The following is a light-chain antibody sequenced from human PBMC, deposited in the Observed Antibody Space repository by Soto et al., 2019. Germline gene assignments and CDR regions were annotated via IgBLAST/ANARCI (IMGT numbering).Light chain of an antibody. CDR3: AAWDDSLSGSYL. CDR1: SSNIGSNY. J-gene: IGLJ1*01. Sequence: QSVLTQPPSASGTPGQRVTISCSGSSSNIGSNYVYWYQQLPGTAPKLLIYRNNQRPSGVPDRFSGSKSGTSASLAISGLRSEDEADYYCAAWDDSLSGSYLFGTGTKLTVL. CDR2: RNN. V-gene: IGLV1-47*01.